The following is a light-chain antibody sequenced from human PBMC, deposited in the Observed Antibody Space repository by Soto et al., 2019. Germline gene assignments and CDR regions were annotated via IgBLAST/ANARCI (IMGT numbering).Light chain of an antibody. Sequence: EIELTQSPATLSFSPGERATLSCRASQSVSGNDLAWYQQKPGQAPRLLIHGASSRAAGIPERFGGSGSGTDFTLTISGLEPEDLAVYYCQQYGSSPRTFGQGTKVDIK. CDR2: GAS. CDR1: QSVSGND. J-gene: IGKJ1*01. CDR3: QQYGSSPRT. V-gene: IGKV3-20*01.